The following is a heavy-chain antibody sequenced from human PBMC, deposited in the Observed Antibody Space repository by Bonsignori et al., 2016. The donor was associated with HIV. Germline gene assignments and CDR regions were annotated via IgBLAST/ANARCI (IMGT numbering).Heavy chain of an antibody. D-gene: IGHD3-22*01. CDR3: AKTYYYDSSGYYYNDAFDI. V-gene: IGHV3-30*02. Sequence: WIRQPPGKGLEWVAFIRYDGSNKYYADSVKGRFTISRDNSKNTLYLQMNSLRAEDTAVYYCAKTYYYDSSGYYYNDAFDIWGQGTMVTVSS. J-gene: IGHJ3*02. CDR2: IRYDGSNK.